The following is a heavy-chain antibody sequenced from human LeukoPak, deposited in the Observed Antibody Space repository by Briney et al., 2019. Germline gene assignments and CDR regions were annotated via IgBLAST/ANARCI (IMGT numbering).Heavy chain of an antibody. J-gene: IGHJ3*01. CDR2: INFSGGNT. Sequence: GGSLRLSCEASGFTFSDSAMNWVRQAPGKGLEWLSLINFSGGNTYYADSMKGRFTISRDNSKDTLYLQMNSLRAEDTAIYYCARDIEFSTWGLGTMVTVSS. CDR3: ARDIEFST. D-gene: IGHD3-3*02. V-gene: IGHV3-23*01. CDR1: GFTFSDSA.